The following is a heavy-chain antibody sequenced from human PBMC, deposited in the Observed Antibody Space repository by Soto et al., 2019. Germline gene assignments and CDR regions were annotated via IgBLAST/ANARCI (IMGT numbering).Heavy chain of an antibody. J-gene: IGHJ4*02. Sequence: QVQLQQWGAGLLKPSETLSLTCAVYGGSFSSYYWSWIRQPPGKGLEWSGEINHSGSTNYNPSLKSRVTIAVGTSKTPFSLKLSSVTAADTAVYYCARGLYYYGSGRYFDYWGQGTLVTVSS. V-gene: IGHV4-34*01. CDR1: GGSFSSYY. CDR2: INHSGST. D-gene: IGHD3-10*01. CDR3: ARGLYYYGSGRYFDY.